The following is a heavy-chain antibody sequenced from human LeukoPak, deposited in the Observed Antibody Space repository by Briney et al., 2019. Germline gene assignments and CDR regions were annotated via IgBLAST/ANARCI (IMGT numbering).Heavy chain of an antibody. J-gene: IGHJ4*02. D-gene: IGHD3-10*01. Sequence: GGSLRLSCAASGFTFSSYWMHWVRQAPGKGLVWVPRINSDGSSTSYADSVKGRFTISRDNAKNTLYLQMNSLRAEDTAVYYCARGYYHYGSGTYDWGQGTLVTVSS. CDR2: INSDGSST. CDR1: GFTFSSYW. V-gene: IGHV3-74*01. CDR3: ARGYYHYGSGTYD.